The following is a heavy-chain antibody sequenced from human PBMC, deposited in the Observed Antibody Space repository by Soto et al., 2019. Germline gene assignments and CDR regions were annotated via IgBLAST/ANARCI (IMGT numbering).Heavy chain of an antibody. CDR1: GFTFSSYD. CDR3: ARSIGYYYYMDV. Sequence: GGSLRLSCAASGFTFSSYDMHWVRQATGKGLEWVSAIGTAGDTYYPGSMKGRFTISRENAKNSLYLQMNSLRAGDTAVYYCARSIGYYYYMDVWGKGTTVTVSS. J-gene: IGHJ6*03. CDR2: IGTAGDT. V-gene: IGHV3-13*01. D-gene: IGHD2-21*01.